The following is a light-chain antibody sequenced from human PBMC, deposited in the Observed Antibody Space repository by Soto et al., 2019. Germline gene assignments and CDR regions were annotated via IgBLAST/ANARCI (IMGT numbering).Light chain of an antibody. CDR2: DGM. V-gene: IGLV2-11*01. CDR1: SSDVGGYNF. Sequence: QSVLTQPRSVSGSPGQSVTISCTGTSSDVGGYNFVSWFQQHPGKAPKLIIYDGMKRPSGVPHHFSGSKSGNTASLTISGLQAEDEADYYCCSYAGGYTHVFGTGTKVTVL. CDR3: CSYAGGYTHV. J-gene: IGLJ1*01.